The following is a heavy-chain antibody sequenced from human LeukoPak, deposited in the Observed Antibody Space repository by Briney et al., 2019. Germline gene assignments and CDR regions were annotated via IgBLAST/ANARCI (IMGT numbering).Heavy chain of an antibody. CDR2: IYWDDDK. V-gene: IGHV2-5*02. CDR3: AHRLEAAVFDY. J-gene: IGHJ4*02. Sequence: TLSLTCTVSGYSISSGYYWGWIRQPPGKALEWLALIYWDDDKRYSPSLKSRLTITKDTSKNQVVLTMTNMGPVDTATYFCAHRLEAAVFDYWGQGALVTVSS. CDR1: GYSISSGYYW. D-gene: IGHD6-13*01.